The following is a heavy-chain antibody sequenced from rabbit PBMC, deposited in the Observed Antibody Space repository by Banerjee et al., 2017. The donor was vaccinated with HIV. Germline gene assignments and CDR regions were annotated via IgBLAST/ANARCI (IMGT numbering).Heavy chain of an antibody. D-gene: IGHD2-1*01. CDR2: IVPIFGVT. V-gene: IGHV1S7*01. Sequence: QLVESGGGLVQPGGSLKLSCKASGFDFSTYSMSWVRQAPGKGLEWMGNIVPIFGVTYYANWVSGGFPISSHNAQNTRYLQLDSLTAADAATYFCVRDLGYDDISEKGCFNLWGPGTLVTVS. CDR1: GFDFSTYS. J-gene: IGHJ4*01. CDR3: VRDLGYDDISEKGCFNL.